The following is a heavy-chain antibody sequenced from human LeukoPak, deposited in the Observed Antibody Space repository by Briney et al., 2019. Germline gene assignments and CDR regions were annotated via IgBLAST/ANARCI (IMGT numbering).Heavy chain of an antibody. D-gene: IGHD2-2*01. V-gene: IGHV3-43*01. Sequence: GGSLRLSCAASGFTFDDYTMHWVRQAPGKGLEWVSLISWDGGSTYYADSVKGRFTISRDNAKNSLYLQMNSLRAEDTAVYYCARGPSSANFLHFDYWGQGTLVTVSS. J-gene: IGHJ4*02. CDR2: ISWDGGST. CDR1: GFTFDDYT. CDR3: ARGPSSANFLHFDY.